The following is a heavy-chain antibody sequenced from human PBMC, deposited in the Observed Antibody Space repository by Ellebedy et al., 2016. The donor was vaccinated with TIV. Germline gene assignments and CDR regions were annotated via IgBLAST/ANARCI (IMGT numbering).Heavy chain of an antibody. CDR2: IYPGDSDT. Sequence: GESLKISCKGSGYSFTSYWIGWMRQMPGKGLEWMGIIYPGDSDTRYSPSFQGQVTISVDKSISTAYLQWSSLKASDTAMYYCARQDGGYYDYVWGSYRFIDYWGQGTLVTVSS. J-gene: IGHJ4*02. CDR3: ARQDGGYYDYVWGSYRFIDY. D-gene: IGHD3-16*02. CDR1: GYSFTSYW. V-gene: IGHV5-51*01.